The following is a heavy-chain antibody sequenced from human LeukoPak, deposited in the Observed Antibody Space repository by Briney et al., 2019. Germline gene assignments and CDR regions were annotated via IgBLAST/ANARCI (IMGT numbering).Heavy chain of an antibody. CDR2: ISGSGGCT. D-gene: IGHD3-22*01. Sequence: GGSLRLSCAASGFTFSSYAMSWVRQAPGKGLEWVSAISGSGGCTYYADSVKGRFTISRDNSKNTLYLQMNSLRAEDTAVYYCAKAKYYYDSGGENYYFDYWGQGTLVTVSS. J-gene: IGHJ4*02. CDR3: AKAKYYYDSGGENYYFDY. CDR1: GFTFSSYA. V-gene: IGHV3-23*01.